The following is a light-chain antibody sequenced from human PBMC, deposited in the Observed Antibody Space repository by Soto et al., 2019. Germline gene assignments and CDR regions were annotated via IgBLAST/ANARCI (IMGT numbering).Light chain of an antibody. V-gene: IGLV1-47*02. CDR3: ATWDDSLSVV. J-gene: IGLJ2*01. CDR2: RNN. Sequence: QSVLTQPPSASGTPGQRVTISCSGSSANIGGNYVYWYQQFPGTAPKLLIFRNNQRPSGVPDRFSGSKAGTSASLAISGLRSEDEADYYCATWDDSLSVVFGGGTQLTVL. CDR1: SANIGGNY.